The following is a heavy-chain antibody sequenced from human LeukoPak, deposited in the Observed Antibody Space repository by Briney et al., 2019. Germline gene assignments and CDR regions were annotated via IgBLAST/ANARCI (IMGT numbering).Heavy chain of an antibody. CDR1: GYTFTGYY. V-gene: IGHV1-2*02. CDR3: ARWLRYDSSGYYSWFDP. CDR2: INPNSGGT. D-gene: IGHD3-22*01. J-gene: IGHJ5*02. Sequence: GASVKVSCKASGYTFTGYYMHWVRQAPGQGLEWMGWINPNSGGTNYAQKFQGRVTMTRDTSISTAYMELSRLRSDDTAVYYCARWLRYDSSGYYSWFDPWGQGTLVTVSS.